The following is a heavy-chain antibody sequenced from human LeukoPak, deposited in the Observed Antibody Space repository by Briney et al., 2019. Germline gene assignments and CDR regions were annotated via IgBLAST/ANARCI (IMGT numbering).Heavy chain of an antibody. D-gene: IGHD3-22*01. V-gene: IGHV4-59*01. J-gene: IGHJ3*02. CDR1: GGSFSSYY. CDR2: IYYSGST. CDR3: ARVPGYYYDSSGPRNAFDI. Sequence: SETLSLTCAVYGGSFSSYYWSWIRQPPGKGLEWIGYIYYSGSTNYNPSLKSRVTISVDTSKNQFSLKLSSVTAADTAVYYCARVPGYYYDSSGPRNAFDIWGQGTMVTVSS.